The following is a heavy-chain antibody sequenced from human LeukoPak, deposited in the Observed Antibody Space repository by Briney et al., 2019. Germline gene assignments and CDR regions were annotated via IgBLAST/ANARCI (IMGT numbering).Heavy chain of an antibody. CDR3: ARGLVLATDDAFDI. CDR1: GASIRSYF. Sequence: SETLSLTSSVSGASIRSYFWSWIRQSPGKGLEWIGYVYDNDISNFNPSLESRVTILVDRSKSQFSLKLRSVTAADTAVYYCARGLVLATDDAFDIWGPGTMVTVSS. V-gene: IGHV4-59*01. D-gene: IGHD5-12*01. CDR2: VYDNDIS. J-gene: IGHJ3*02.